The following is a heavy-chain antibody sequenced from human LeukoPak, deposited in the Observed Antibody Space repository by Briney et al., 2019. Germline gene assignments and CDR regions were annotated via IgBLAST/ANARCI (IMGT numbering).Heavy chain of an antibody. CDR1: GYTFTSYD. D-gene: IGHD1-26*01. V-gene: IGHV1-8*01. CDR2: MNPNSGNT. Sequence: GASVKVSCKASGYTFTSYDINWVRQATGQGPERMGWMNPNSGNTGYAEKFQGRVTMTRNTSISTAYMELSSLTSEDTAVYYCARAKASRSSGKILGYWGQGTLVTVSS. CDR3: ARAKASRSSGKILGY. J-gene: IGHJ4*02.